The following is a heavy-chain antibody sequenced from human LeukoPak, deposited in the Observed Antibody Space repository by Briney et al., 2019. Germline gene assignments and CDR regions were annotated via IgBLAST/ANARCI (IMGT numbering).Heavy chain of an antibody. CDR2: ISSSSSSYI. Sequence: PGGSLRLSCAASGFTFSSYSMNWVRQAPGKGLEWVSSISSSSSSYIYYADSVKGRLTISRDNAKNSLYLQMNSLRAEDTAVYYCAREVVVPAAARHYYYYYYMDVWGKGTTVTVSS. J-gene: IGHJ6*03. V-gene: IGHV3-21*01. CDR1: GFTFSSYS. CDR3: AREVVVPAAARHYYYYYYMDV. D-gene: IGHD2-2*01.